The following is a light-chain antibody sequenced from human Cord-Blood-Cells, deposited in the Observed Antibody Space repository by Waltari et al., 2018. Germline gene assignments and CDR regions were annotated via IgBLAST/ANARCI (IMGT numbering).Light chain of an antibody. CDR3: QQRSNWLT. CDR2: DAS. J-gene: IGKJ4*01. Sequence: EIVLTQSPATRSLSPGERATLACRASQSVSSYLAWYQQKPGQAPRLLIYDASNRATGIPARFSRSGSGTDFTLTISSREPEDFAVYYCQQRSNWLTFGGGTKVEIK. V-gene: IGKV3-11*01. CDR1: QSVSSY.